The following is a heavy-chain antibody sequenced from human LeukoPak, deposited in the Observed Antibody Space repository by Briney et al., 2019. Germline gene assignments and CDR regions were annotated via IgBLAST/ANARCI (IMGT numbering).Heavy chain of an antibody. CDR3: ARLAYYYDSSGYYYVDHADAFDI. CDR1: GGSFSGYY. CDR2: INHSGST. J-gene: IGHJ3*02. D-gene: IGHD3-22*01. Sequence: PSETLSLTCAVYGGSFSGYYWSWIRQPPGKGLEWIGEINHSGSTNYNPSLKSRVTISVDTSKNQFSLKLSSVTAADTAVYYCARLAYYYDSSGYYYVDHADAFDIWGQGTMVTVSS. V-gene: IGHV4-34*01.